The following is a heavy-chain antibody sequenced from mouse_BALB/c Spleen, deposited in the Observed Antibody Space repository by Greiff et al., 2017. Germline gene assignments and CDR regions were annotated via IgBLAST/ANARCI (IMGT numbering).Heavy chain of an antibody. CDR3: ARGEGNYDYYAMDY. J-gene: IGHJ4*01. V-gene: IGHV5-6-5*01. CDR2: ISSGGST. CDR1: GFTFTSYA. Sequence: EVKVVESGRGLVKPGGSLKLSCAASGFTFTSYAMSWVRQTPEKRLEWVASISSGGSTCYTDSVKGRFTISRDNARNILYLQMSSLRTEDTAVYYCARGEGNYDYYAMDYWGQGTSVTVSS. D-gene: IGHD2-1*01.